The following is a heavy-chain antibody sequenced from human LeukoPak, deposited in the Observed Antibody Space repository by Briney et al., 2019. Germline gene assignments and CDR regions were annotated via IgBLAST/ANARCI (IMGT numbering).Heavy chain of an antibody. V-gene: IGHV3-30*04. J-gene: IGHJ6*03. Sequence: GRSLRLSCAASGFTFSSYAMHWVRQAPGKGLEWVAVISYDGSNKYYADSVKGRFTISRDNSKNTLYLQMNSLRAEDTAVYYCARDGGWLPPYYYYYMDVWGKGTTVTVSS. D-gene: IGHD5-12*01. CDR3: ARDGGWLPPYYYYYMDV. CDR1: GFTFSSYA. CDR2: ISYDGSNK.